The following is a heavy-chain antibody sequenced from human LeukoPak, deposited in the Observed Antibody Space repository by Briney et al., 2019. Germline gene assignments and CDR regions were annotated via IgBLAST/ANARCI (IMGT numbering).Heavy chain of an antibody. J-gene: IGHJ4*02. D-gene: IGHD5-18*01. Sequence: PGGSLRLSCAASGFTFSDYYMSWIRKAPGKGLERVSYISSSGSTIYYADSVNGRFTISRDNSKNTLYLQMNSLRAEDTAVYYCAREDTAMVFDYWGQGTLVTVSS. CDR1: GFTFSDYY. CDR2: ISSSGSTI. V-gene: IGHV3-11*04. CDR3: AREDTAMVFDY.